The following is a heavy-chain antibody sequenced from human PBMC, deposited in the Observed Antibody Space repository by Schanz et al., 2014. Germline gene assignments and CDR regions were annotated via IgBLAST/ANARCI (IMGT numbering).Heavy chain of an antibody. D-gene: IGHD3-3*01. CDR1: GFTFSSYS. CDR3: VRDSFFAFDY. CDR2: ISGSGGST. V-gene: IGHV3-48*01. J-gene: IGHJ4*02. Sequence: VQLVESGGGVVQPGRSLRLSCAASGFTFSSYSMNWVRQAPGKGLEWVSAISGSGGSTYYADSVKGRFTMSRDNAKTSVFLQMNSLRAEDTAVYYCVRDSFFAFDYWGQGTLVTVSS.